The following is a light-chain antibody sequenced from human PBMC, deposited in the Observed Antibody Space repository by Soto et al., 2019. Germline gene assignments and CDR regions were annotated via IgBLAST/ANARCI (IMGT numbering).Light chain of an antibody. CDR2: ENN. V-gene: IGLV1-51*02. CDR3: GTWDSSLSAGGV. CDR1: SSNIGSNF. Sequence: QSVLTQPPSVSAAPGQKVTISCSGSSSNIGSNFVSWYQQLPGTAPKLLIYENNKRPSGIPDRFSGSKSGTSATLGITGLQTGDEADYYCGTWDSSLSAGGVFGRGTKLTVL. J-gene: IGLJ3*02.